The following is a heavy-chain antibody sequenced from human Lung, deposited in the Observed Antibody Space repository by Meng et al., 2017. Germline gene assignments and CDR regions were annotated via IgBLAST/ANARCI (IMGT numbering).Heavy chain of an antibody. CDR2: INPNSGGT. D-gene: IGHD2-21*01. V-gene: IGHV1-2*06. Sequence: QVQLVQAGADGKKPGAAGKVSCKAAGYTFTAYYIHWVRQAPGQGLEWMGRINPNSGGTNFAQKFQGRVIMTRDTSISTAYMELSSLGFDDTAVYYCAKALGWGSSPDYWGQGSLVTVSS. CDR1: GYTFTAYY. CDR3: AKALGWGSSPDY. J-gene: IGHJ4*02.